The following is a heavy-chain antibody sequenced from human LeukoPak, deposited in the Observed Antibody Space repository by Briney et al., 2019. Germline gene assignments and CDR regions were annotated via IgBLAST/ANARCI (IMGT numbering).Heavy chain of an antibody. CDR2: INPNSGGT. J-gene: IGHJ4*02. CDR3: ARVSAGYTRGWHFDY. V-gene: IGHV1-2*02. CDR1: GYTYTAYY. Sequence: ASVKVSCKASGYTYTAYYLHWVRQAPGQGLEWMGCINPNSGGTHCAQKFQGRVTMTRDTSISTVYMELSSLRSDDTAVYYCARVSAGYTRGWHFDYWGQGTLVTVSS. D-gene: IGHD6-19*01.